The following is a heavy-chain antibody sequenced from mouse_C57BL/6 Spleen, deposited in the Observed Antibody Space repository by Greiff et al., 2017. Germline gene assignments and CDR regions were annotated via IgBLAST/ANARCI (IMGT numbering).Heavy chain of an antibody. CDR3: ATIYDGYYDAY. CDR1: GYTFTSYW. V-gene: IGHV1-64*01. J-gene: IGHJ3*01. D-gene: IGHD2-3*01. CDR2: IHPNSGST. Sequence: QVQLQQPGAELVKPGASVKLSCKASGYTFTSYWMHWVKQRPGQGLEWIGMIHPNSGSTNYNEKFKSKATLTVAKSSSTAYMQLSSLTSEDSAVYYCATIYDGYYDAYWGQGTLVTVSA.